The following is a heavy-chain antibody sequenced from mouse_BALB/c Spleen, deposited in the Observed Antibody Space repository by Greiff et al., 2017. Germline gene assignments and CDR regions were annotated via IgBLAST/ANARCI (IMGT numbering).Heavy chain of an antibody. CDR1: GFTFTDYY. J-gene: IGHJ4*01. D-gene: IGHD1-1*01. Sequence: EVHLVESGGGLVQPGGSLRLSCATSGFTFTDYYMSWVRQPPGKALVWLGCIRNKANGYTTEYSASVKGRFTISRDNSPSILYLQMNAVRAEDSATDCCARDSPYYNGSSPYAMDDWGQGTSVAVTS. CDR3: ARDSPYYNGSSPYAMDD. V-gene: IGHV7-3*02. CDR2: IRNKANGYTT.